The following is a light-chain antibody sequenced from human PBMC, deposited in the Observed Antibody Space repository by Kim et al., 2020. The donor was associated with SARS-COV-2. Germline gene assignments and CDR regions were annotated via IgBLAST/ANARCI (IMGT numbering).Light chain of an antibody. V-gene: IGKV1-27*01. CDR3: QKYNSAPWA. J-gene: IGKJ1*01. Sequence: ASVGDRITITCRASQGIGNYLAWYQQRPGKVPKLLIYATSILQSGVSSRFSGSGSGTDFALTISSLQPEDIATYYCQKYNSAPWAFGQGTKVDIK. CDR2: ATS. CDR1: QGIGNY.